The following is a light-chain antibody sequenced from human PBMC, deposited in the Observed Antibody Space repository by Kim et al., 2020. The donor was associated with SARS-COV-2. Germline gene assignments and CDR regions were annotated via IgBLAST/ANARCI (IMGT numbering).Light chain of an antibody. V-gene: IGKV3-15*01. Sequence: IVITQSPATLSVSPGERATLSCRASQSVSSNLAWYQQKPGQGPRVLIYDASTRVRGIPARFSGSGSGTEFTLTIDSLQSEDFAIYYCQQYKVWHTVGQATKLE. CDR3: QQYKVWHT. CDR1: QSVSSN. J-gene: IGKJ2*01. CDR2: DAS.